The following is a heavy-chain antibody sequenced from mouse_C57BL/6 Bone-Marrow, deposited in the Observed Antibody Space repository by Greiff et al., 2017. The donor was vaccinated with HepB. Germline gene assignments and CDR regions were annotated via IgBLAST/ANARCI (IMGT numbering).Heavy chain of an antibody. CDR3: TDPSWFAY. CDR1: GFTFSNYW. J-gene: IGHJ3*01. V-gene: IGHV6-3*01. CDR2: IRLKSDNYAT. Sequence: EVKLVESGGGLVQPGGSMILSCVASGFTFSNYWMNWVRQSPEKGLEWVAQIRLKSDNYATIYAESVKGRFTISRDDSKTSVYLQMNNLRAEDTGIYYCTDPSWFAYWGQGTLVTVSA.